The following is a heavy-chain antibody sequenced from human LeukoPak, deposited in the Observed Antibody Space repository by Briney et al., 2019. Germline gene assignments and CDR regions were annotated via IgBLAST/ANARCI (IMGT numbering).Heavy chain of an antibody. CDR1: GFTFTTHW. J-gene: IGHJ4*02. Sequence: GGSLRLSCGASGFTFTTHWIHWVRQAPGKGLVGVSRIKPDGSDTNYADSVKGRFTISRDNAKNTVYLQMNSLRAEDTAVYYCAKDRDFGGWLQLGGSFDYWGQGTLVTVSS. CDR2: IKPDGSDT. CDR3: AKDRDFGGWLQLGGSFDY. V-gene: IGHV3-74*01. D-gene: IGHD5-24*01.